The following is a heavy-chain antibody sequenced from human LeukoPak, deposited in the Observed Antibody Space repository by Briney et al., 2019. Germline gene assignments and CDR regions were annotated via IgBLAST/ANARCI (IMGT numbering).Heavy chain of an antibody. Sequence: SETLSLTCTVSGGSISSYYWSWIRQPAGKGLEWIGRIYTSGSTNYNPSLKSRVTMSVDTSKNQFSLKLSSVTAADTALYYCARVGDYVWGSYRSNWFDPWGQGTLVTVSS. CDR1: GGSISSYY. CDR2: IYTSGST. D-gene: IGHD3-16*02. V-gene: IGHV4-4*07. CDR3: ARVGDYVWGSYRSNWFDP. J-gene: IGHJ5*02.